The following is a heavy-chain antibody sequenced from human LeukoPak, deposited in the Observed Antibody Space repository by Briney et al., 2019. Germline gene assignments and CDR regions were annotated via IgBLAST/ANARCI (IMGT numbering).Heavy chain of an antibody. V-gene: IGHV1-69*13. Sequence: GASVKVSCKASGGTFISYAISWVRQAPGQGLEWMGGIIPIFGTANYAQKFQGRVTITADESTSTAYMELSSLRSEDTAVYYCARDPGYCSSTSCYTGWFDPWGQGTLVTVSS. CDR2: IIPIFGTA. D-gene: IGHD2-2*02. J-gene: IGHJ5*02. CDR3: ARDPGYCSSTSCYTGWFDP. CDR1: GGTFISYA.